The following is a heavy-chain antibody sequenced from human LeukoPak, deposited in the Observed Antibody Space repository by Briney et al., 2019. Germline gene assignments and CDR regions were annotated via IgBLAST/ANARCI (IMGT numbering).Heavy chain of an antibody. Sequence: PGGSLRLSXAASGFTFSSYAMSWIRQAQGKGLEWVSAISGSGGSTYYADSVKGRFTISRDNSKNTLYLQMNSLRAEDTAVYYCAKEAGMATVLFGYWGQGTLVTVSS. J-gene: IGHJ4*02. CDR1: GFTFSSYA. CDR2: ISGSGGST. V-gene: IGHV3-23*01. D-gene: IGHD5-24*01. CDR3: AKEAGMATVLFGY.